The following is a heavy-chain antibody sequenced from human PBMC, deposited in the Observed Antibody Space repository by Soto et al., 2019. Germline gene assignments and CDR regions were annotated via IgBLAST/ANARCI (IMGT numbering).Heavy chain of an antibody. Sequence: QVQLQESGPGLVKPSETLSLTCTVSGGSISSYYWSWIRQPPGKGLEWIGYIYYSGSTNYNPSLKSRVTISVDTSKNQFSLKLSSVTAADTAVYYCARDRSSGWYRDAFDIWGQGTMVTVSS. CDR1: GGSISSYY. CDR3: ARDRSSGWYRDAFDI. V-gene: IGHV4-59*01. J-gene: IGHJ3*02. CDR2: IYYSGST. D-gene: IGHD6-19*01.